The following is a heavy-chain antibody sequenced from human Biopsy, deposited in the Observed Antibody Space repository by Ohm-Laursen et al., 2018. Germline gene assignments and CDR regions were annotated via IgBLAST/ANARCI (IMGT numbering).Heavy chain of an antibody. CDR2: FYGSGNT. CDR1: GASLSSHY. J-gene: IGHJ4*02. D-gene: IGHD3-3*01. Sequence: TLSLTCPVSGASLSSHYWSWIRQPPGKGLEWLGYFYGSGNTYYNPSLKSRVTISVDPSKNQFSLKLNAVTAADTAVYYCAKGITVYGVVLPYYFDDWGQGTLVTVSS. CDR3: AKGITVYGVVLPYYFDD. V-gene: IGHV4-59*11.